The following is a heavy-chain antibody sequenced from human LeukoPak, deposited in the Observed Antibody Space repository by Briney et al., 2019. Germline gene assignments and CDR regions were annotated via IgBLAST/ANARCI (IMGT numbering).Heavy chain of an antibody. CDR1: GFTFSSYA. V-gene: IGHV3-64*01. CDR2: ISSNGGST. D-gene: IGHD1-1*01. J-gene: IGHJ6*02. CDR3: ARAGRNDASLGMDV. Sequence: GGSLRLSCVASGFTFSSYAMHWVRQAPGKGLEYVSGISSNGGSTYYANSVKDRFNISRDNSKNTLYLQMGSLRAEDSAVYHCARAGRNDASLGMDVWGQGTTVTVSS.